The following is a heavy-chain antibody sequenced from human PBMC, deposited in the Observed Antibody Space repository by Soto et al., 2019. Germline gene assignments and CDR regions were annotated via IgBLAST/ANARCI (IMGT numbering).Heavy chain of an antibody. CDR2: ITTSSSTI. V-gene: IGHV3-48*01. J-gene: IGHJ6*02. CDR3: ATPAV. CDR1: GFTFSTYS. Sequence: EVQLVESGGGLVQPGGSLRLSCAASGFTFSTYSMNWVRQAPGKGLEWISYITTSSSTIYYADSVKGRFTISRDNAKNSLSLQINRLIVDNTAVYYSATPAVWGQATTVTVS.